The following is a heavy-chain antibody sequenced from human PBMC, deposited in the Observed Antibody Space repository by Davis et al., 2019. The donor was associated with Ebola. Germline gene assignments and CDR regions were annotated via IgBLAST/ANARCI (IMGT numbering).Heavy chain of an antibody. CDR3: ARAQFPTTSDH. J-gene: IGHJ4*02. V-gene: IGHV1-69*02. CDR2: IIPILGIA. CDR1: GGTFSSYT. D-gene: IGHD1-1*01. Sequence: SVKVSCKASGGTFSSYTISWVRQAPGQGLEWMGRIIPILGIANYAQKLQGRVTMTTDTSTSTAYMELRSLRSDDTAVYYCARAQFPTTSDHWGQGTLVTVSS.